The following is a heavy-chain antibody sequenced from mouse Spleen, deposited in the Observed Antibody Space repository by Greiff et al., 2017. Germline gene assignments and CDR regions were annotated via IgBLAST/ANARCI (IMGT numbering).Heavy chain of an antibody. CDR2: ISSGGSYT. CDR3: ARIVLLYYFDY. Sequence: EVKLVESGGGLVKPGGSLKLSCAASGFTFSSYAMSWVRQTPEKRLEWVATISSGGSYTYYPDSVKGRFTISRDNAKNTLYLQMSSLRSEDTAMYYCARIVLLYYFDYWGQGTTLTVSS. J-gene: IGHJ2*01. V-gene: IGHV5-9-1*01. CDR1: GFTFSSYA.